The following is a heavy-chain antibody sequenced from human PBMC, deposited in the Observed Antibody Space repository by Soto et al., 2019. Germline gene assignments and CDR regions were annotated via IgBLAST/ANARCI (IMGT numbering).Heavy chain of an antibody. CDR2: IYPGDSDT. V-gene: IGHV5-51*01. Sequence: GESLKISCQASGYSFISSWIGWVRQRPGKGLEWGGIIYPGDSDTRYSPSFQGPVTISADKSTGTAYLQWSSLKASDTATYYCARMMAASGPAFDYWAQGALVTVSS. J-gene: IGHJ4*02. CDR3: ARMMAASGPAFDY. CDR1: GYSFISSW. D-gene: IGHD6-13*01.